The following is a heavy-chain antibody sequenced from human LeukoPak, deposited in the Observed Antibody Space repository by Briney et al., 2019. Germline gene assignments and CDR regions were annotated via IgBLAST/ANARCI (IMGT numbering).Heavy chain of an antibody. CDR1: GFTFSDYY. CDR2: ISSSGVSI. D-gene: IGHD3-3*01. Sequence: GGSLTLSCAASGFTFSDYYMSWIRQAPGKGLEWVAYISSSGVSIYYSDYVYGRFTISRENTKNSLYLQMNSMRAEDTAVYYCAGGCRDFWSGFYLFFDYWGQGILVTVSS. CDR3: AGGCRDFWSGFYLFFDY. V-gene: IGHV3-11*01. J-gene: IGHJ4*02.